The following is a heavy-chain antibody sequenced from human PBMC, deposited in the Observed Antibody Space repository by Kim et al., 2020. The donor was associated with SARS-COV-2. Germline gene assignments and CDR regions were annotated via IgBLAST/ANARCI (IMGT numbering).Heavy chain of an antibody. Sequence: GGSLRLSCAASGFTFSTSDMHWVRQPTGKGLEWVSAIGTIDDTYYPDSAKGRFIISRENAKNSLYLQMNSLRAEDTAVYYCAREVRDSASKCWSLDLWGHGTLVTVSS. CDR2: IGTIDDT. D-gene: IGHD1-26*01. V-gene: IGHV3-13*01. CDR1: GFTFSTSD. CDR3: AREVRDSASKCWSLDL. J-gene: IGHJ2*01.